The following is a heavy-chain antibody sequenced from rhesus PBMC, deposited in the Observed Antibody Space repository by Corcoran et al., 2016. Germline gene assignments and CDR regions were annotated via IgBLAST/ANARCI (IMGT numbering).Heavy chain of an antibody. CDR2: IYGTSGGT. CDR1: GASITNNY. CDR3: AMYDTMTALDY. V-gene: IGHV4-147*01. D-gene: IGHD3-28*01. Sequence: QVQLQESGPGLVKPSETLSLTCAVSGASITNNYWSWIRQSPGTGLNWIGRIYGTSGGTRSNSSLTSRVTISRDTSKNQFSLKLYSVTAADTAVYYCAMYDTMTALDYWGQGVLVTVSS. J-gene: IGHJ4*01.